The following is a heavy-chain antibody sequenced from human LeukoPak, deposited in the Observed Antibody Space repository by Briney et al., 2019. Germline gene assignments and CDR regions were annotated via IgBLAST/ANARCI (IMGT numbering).Heavy chain of an antibody. CDR1: GGSFSGYY. CDR2: IYYSGST. D-gene: IGHD2-8*02. J-gene: IGHJ3*02. CDR3: ARDTGSMDAFDI. V-gene: IGHV4-59*01. Sequence: SETLSLTCAVYGGSFSGYYWSWIRQPPGKGLEWIGYIYYSGSTNYNPSLKSRVTISVDTSKNQFSLRLSSVTAADTAGYYCARDTGSMDAFDIWGQGTMVTVSS.